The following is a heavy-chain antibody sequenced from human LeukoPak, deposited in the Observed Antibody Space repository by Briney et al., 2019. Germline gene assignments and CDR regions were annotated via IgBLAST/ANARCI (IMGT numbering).Heavy chain of an antibody. CDR3: TTDRKYYGWWFDL. D-gene: IGHD3-10*01. Sequence: PGGSLRLSCAASGFTFSSYWVSWVRQSPGKGLEWVGRIKSKIDDGTADYAAPVKGRFTISRDDSKDTVFLQMDSLKTEDTAVYYCTTDRKYYGWWFDLWGRGTLVSVSS. V-gene: IGHV3-15*01. CDR1: GFTFSSYW. J-gene: IGHJ2*01. CDR2: IKSKIDDGTA.